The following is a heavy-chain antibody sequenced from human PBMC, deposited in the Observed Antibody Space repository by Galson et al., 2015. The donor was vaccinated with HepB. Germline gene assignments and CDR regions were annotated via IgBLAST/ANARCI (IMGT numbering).Heavy chain of an antibody. CDR3: ARVLSAGGGGYMDV. J-gene: IGHJ6*02. D-gene: IGHD3-16*01. Sequence: SLRVSCKASGFTFTSYSMHWVRQAPGQGLELMGVIKPSSGGTNYAQSFQGWVTMTRDTSISTAYMELRLSTDDTAVYYCARVLSAGGGGYMDVWGQGTTVIVSS. CDR1: GFTFTSYS. CDR2: IKPSSGGT. V-gene: IGHV1-2*04.